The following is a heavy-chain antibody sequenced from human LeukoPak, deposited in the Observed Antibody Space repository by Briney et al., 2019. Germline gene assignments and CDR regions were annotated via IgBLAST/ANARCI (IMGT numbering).Heavy chain of an antibody. CDR1: GFTFSNYG. CDR2: IRYDGSNK. J-gene: IGHJ3*02. V-gene: IGHV3-30*02. Sequence: GGSLRLSCAASGFTFSNYGMHWVRQAPGKGLEWVAFIRYDGSNKYYADSVKGRFTISRDNSKSTLYLQMNSLRAEDTAVYYCAKAPSTIFGVVIMGNAFDIWGQGTMVTVSS. CDR3: AKAPSTIFGVVIMGNAFDI. D-gene: IGHD3-3*01.